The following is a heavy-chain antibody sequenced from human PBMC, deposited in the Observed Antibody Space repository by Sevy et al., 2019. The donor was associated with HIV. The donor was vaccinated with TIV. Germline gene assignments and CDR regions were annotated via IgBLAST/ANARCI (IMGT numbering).Heavy chain of an antibody. CDR2: INHSGST. CDR1: GGSFSGYY. CDR3: ARGSSSRLFDH. D-gene: IGHD6-13*01. V-gene: IGHV4-34*01. Sequence: SETLSLTCAVYGGSFSGYYWSWIRQPPGKGLEWIGEINHSGSTNYNPSLKSRVTISVDRSKNQFSLKLSSVTAADTAVYYCARGSSSRLFDHWGQGTLVTVSS. J-gene: IGHJ4*02.